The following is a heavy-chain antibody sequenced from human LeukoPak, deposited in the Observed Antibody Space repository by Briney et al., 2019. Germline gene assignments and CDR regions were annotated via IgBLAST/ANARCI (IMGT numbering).Heavy chain of an antibody. Sequence: SVTVSCKASGGTFSSYAISWVRQAPGQGLEWMGGIIPVFGTANYAQKFQGRVTITADKSTSTAYMELSSLRSEDTAVYYCARALYYYGSGSYHYNWFDHWGQGTLVTVSS. CDR1: GGTFSSYA. V-gene: IGHV1-69*06. CDR3: ARALYYYGSGSYHYNWFDH. CDR2: IIPVFGTA. J-gene: IGHJ5*02. D-gene: IGHD3-10*01.